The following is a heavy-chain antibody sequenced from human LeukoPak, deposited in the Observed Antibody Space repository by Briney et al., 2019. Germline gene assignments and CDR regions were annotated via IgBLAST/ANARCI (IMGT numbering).Heavy chain of an antibody. CDR3: ARQVVAATANNWFDP. V-gene: IGHV5-51*01. J-gene: IGHJ5*02. CDR2: IYPGVSDT. CDR1: GYSFTSYW. D-gene: IGHD2-15*01. Sequence: GESLKISCKGSGYSFTSYWIGWVRQMPGKGLEWMGIIYPGVSDTRHSPSFQGKVTISADHSIRTAYLQWSRLKASDTAMYYCARQVVAATANNWFDPWGQGTLVTVSS.